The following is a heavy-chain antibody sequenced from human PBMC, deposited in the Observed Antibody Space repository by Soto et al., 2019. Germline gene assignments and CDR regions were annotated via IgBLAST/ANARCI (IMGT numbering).Heavy chain of an antibody. D-gene: IGHD6-19*01. CDR2: ISASGGAT. J-gene: IGHJ3*02. V-gene: IGHV3-23*01. Sequence: GGSLRLSCAASGFTFSTYAMSWVRQAPGKGLEWVSAISASGGATYYADSVKGRFTISRDNSRNTLYLPMSSLRAEDTAVYYCAKCPHSNGWSVNDAFDIWGQGTMVTVSS. CDR1: GFTFSTYA. CDR3: AKCPHSNGWSVNDAFDI.